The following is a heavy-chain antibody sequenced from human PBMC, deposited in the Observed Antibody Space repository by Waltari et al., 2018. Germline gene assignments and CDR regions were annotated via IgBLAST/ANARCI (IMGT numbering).Heavy chain of an antibody. CDR3: VRDAIYGRRSFDS. CDR2: INQDGSET. V-gene: IGHV3-7*03. Sequence: EVQLEESGGGLVQPGGSLRLSCAASGFTFNRYWMDWVRQAPGKGLEGVASINQDGSETHDVESVKGRFTIARDNAKNALYLQVNSLRVEDTAIYYCVRDAIYGRRSFDSWGQGTPVTVSS. D-gene: IGHD2-15*01. J-gene: IGHJ4*02. CDR1: GFTFNRYW.